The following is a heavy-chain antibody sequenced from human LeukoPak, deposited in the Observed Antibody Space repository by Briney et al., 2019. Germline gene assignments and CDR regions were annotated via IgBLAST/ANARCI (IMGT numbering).Heavy chain of an antibody. J-gene: IGHJ4*02. CDR2: IYQSGGT. Sequence: SESLSLTCTVSGASIRDGGYYWSWIRQHPGKGLEWIGHIYQSGGTHYNPSLKSRVTVSVDTSKNQFSLKLTSVTAADTAVYYCARTCYAHAFWGQGTLVTVSS. V-gene: IGHV4-31*03. CDR1: GASIRDGGYY. D-gene: IGHD2/OR15-2a*01. CDR3: ARTCYAHAF.